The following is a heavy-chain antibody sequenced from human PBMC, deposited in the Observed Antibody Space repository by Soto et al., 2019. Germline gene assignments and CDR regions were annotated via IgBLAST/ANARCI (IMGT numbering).Heavy chain of an antibody. V-gene: IGHV3-30-3*02. J-gene: IGHJ4*02. CDR3: AKGGYTFGFLFDG. D-gene: IGHD3-9*01. Sequence: GGSLRLSCETSGFDFSNYVFHWVRQPPGRGMEWLALMSFDGSAHSYADSVKGRFTISRDNSKQTLYLQMNSLRAEDTAVYYWAKGGYTFGFLFDGWGQGTLVTVSS. CDR2: MSFDGSAH. CDR1: GFDFSNYV.